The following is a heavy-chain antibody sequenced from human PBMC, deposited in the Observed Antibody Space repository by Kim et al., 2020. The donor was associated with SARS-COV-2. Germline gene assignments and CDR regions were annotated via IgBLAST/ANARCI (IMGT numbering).Heavy chain of an antibody. Sequence: SETLSLTCTVSGGSISSYYWSWIRQPPGKGLEWIGYIYYSGSTNYNTSLKSRVTISVDTSKNQFSLKLSSVTAADTAVYYCARHLSLYKPHPGICGMDVWGQGTTVTVSS. CDR2: IYYSGST. CDR3: ARHLSLYKPHPGICGMDV. CDR1: GGSISSYY. D-gene: IGHD3-16*01. J-gene: IGHJ6*02. V-gene: IGHV4-59*08.